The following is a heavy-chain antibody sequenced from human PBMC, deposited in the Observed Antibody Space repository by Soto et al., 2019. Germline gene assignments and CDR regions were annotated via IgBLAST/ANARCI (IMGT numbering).Heavy chain of an antibody. CDR3: ARGSGDPICGGVQAYYNWFDP. J-gene: IGHJ5*02. V-gene: IGHV4-59*01. D-gene: IGHD3-3*01. CDR1: GGSISSYY. CDR2: IYYSGST. Sequence: SETLSLTCTVSGGSISSYYWSWIRQPPGKGLEWIGYIYYSGSTNYNPSLKSRVTISVDTSKNQFSLKLSSVTAAHTAVYYCARGSGDPICGGVQAYYNWFDPWGQGTLVTVSS.